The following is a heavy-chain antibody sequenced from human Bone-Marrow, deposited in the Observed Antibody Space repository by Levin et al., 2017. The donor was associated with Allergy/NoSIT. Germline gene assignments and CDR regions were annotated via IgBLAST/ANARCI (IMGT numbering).Heavy chain of an antibody. V-gene: IGHV3-30*03. D-gene: IGHD3-10*01. CDR1: GFTFSTYG. CDR2: ITYDGSDK. J-gene: IGHJ3*01. CDR3: TRDWFGYGASLTETSDV. Sequence: PGGSLRLSCEASGFTFSTYGFHWVRQAPGKGLEWVALITYDGSDKYYADSVTGRFTISRDNSRSTLYLQINNLRPEDTAVYYCTRDWFGYGASLTETSDVWGQGTRVAVSS.